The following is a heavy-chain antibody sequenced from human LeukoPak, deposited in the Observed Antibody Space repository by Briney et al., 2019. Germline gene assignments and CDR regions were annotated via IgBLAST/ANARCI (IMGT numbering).Heavy chain of an antibody. D-gene: IGHD1-26*01. CDR3: AREGSGSYRLNYYFDY. J-gene: IGHJ4*02. Sequence: GGSLRLSCAASGFPFSDYYMSWIRQAPGKGLEWVSYISGGSHIYYADSVKGRFTISRDNSKNTLYLQMNSLRAEDTAVYYCAREGSGSYRLNYYFDYWGQGTLVTVSS. CDR2: ISGGSHI. V-gene: IGHV3-69-1*01. CDR1: GFPFSDYY.